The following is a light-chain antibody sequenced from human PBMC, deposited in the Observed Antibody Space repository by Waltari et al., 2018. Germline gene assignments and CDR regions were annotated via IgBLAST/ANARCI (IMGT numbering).Light chain of an antibody. J-gene: IGLJ3*02. V-gene: IGLV3-21*04. Sequence: SYVLTQPPSVSVAPGKTARITCGGNNIGSKSVHWYQQQPGQAPVLVIYDDSGRPSGIPERFSGSNSGNTATLTINRVEAGDEADYYCQVWDSSSDHWVFGGGTKLTVL. CDR3: QVWDSSSDHWV. CDR2: DDS. CDR1: NIGSKS.